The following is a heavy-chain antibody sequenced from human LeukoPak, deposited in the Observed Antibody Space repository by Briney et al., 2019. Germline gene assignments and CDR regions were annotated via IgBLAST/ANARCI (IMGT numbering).Heavy chain of an antibody. CDR2: INPNSGGT. V-gene: IGHV1-2*02. CDR1: GYTFTGYY. D-gene: IGHD5-12*01. CDR3: ARDSLGYSGYDYWFDP. Sequence: ASVKVSCKASGYTFTGYYMHWVRQAPGQGLEWMGWINPNSGGTNYAQKFQGRVTMTRDTSISTAYMELSRLRPDDTAVYYCARDSLGYSGYDYWFDPWGQGTLVTVSS. J-gene: IGHJ5*02.